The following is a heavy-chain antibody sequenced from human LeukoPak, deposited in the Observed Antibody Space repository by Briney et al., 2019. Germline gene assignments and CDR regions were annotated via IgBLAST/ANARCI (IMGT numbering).Heavy chain of an antibody. CDR2: MNPNSGNT. D-gene: IGHD3-3*01. CDR3: ARGAPDFWSVYYMDV. Sequence: ASVKVTCKASGYTFTSYDINWVRQATGQGLEWMGWMNPNSGNTGYAQKFQGRVTITRNTSISTAYMELSSLRSEDTAVYYCARGAPDFWSVYYMDVWGKGTTVTVSS. V-gene: IGHV1-8*03. CDR1: GYTFTSYD. J-gene: IGHJ6*03.